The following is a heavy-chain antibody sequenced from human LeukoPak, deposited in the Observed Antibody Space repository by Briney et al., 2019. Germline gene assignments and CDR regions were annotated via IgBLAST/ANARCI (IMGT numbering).Heavy chain of an antibody. CDR2: ISAYNGNT. CDR3: ARYGDIVVVPAATYNWFDP. CDR1: GYTFTSYG. Sequence: ASVKVSCKASGYTFTSYGISWVRQAPGQGLEWMGWISAYNGNTNYAQKLQGRVTMTTDTSTSTAYMELRSLRSDDTAVYYCARYGDIVVVPAATYNWFDPWGQGTLVTVSS. D-gene: IGHD2-2*01. V-gene: IGHV1-18*01. J-gene: IGHJ5*02.